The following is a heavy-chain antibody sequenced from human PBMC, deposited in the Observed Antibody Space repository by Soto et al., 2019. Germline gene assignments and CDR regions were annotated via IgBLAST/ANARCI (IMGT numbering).Heavy chain of an antibody. CDR3: ARLELPYYYYYYMDV. CDR1: GGSISSSSYY. V-gene: IGHV4-39*01. J-gene: IGHJ6*03. CDR2: IYYSGST. Sequence: SETLSLTCTVSGGSISSSSYYWGWIRQPPGKGLEWIGSIYYSGSTYYNPSLKSRVTISVDTSKNQFSLKLSSVTAADTALYYCARLELPYYYYYYMDVWGKGTTVTVSS. D-gene: IGHD1-7*01.